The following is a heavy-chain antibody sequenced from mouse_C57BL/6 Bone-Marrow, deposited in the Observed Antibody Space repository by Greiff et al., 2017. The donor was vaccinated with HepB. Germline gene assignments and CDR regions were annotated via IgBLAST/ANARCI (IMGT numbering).Heavy chain of an antibody. CDR1: GYTFTSYW. V-gene: IGHV1-5*01. D-gene: IGHD1-1*01. CDR3: TSLITTVVGFDY. Sequence: VQLQQSGTVLARPGASVKMSCKTSGYTFTSYWMHWVKQRPGQGLEWIGAIYPGNSDTSYNQKFKGKAKLTAVTSASTAYMELSSLTNEDSAVYYCTSLITTVVGFDYWGQGTTLTVSS. CDR2: IYPGNSDT. J-gene: IGHJ2*01.